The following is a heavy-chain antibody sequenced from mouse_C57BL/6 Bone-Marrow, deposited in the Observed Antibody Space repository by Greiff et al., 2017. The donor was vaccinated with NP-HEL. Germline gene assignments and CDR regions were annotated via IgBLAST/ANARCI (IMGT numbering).Heavy chain of an antibody. D-gene: IGHD2-1*01. CDR1: GYTFTTYP. J-gene: IGHJ4*01. CDR3: AGIYYGNYNAMDY. Sequence: QVQLQQPGAELVRPGTSVKLSCKASGYTFTTYPIEWMKQNHGKSLERIGNFHPYNDDTKYNEKFKGKATLTVDKSSSTVYLELSRLTSDDSAVYYCAGIYYGNYNAMDYWGQGTSVTVSA. V-gene: IGHV1-47*01. CDR2: FHPYNDDT.